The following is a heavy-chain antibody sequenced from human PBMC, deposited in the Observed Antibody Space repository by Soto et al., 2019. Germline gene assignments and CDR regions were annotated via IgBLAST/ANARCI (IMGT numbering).Heavy chain of an antibody. CDR3: ARAGSDQLLIFDY. CDR2: IYYSGST. Sequence: PSETLSLTCTVSGGSINSGDYYWSWIRQHPGKGLEWIGYIYYSGSTYNNPSLKSRVTISVDTSKNQFSLKLSSVTAADTAVYYCARAGSDQLLIFDYWGQGTLVTVSS. J-gene: IGHJ4*02. D-gene: IGHD2-2*01. V-gene: IGHV4-30-4*08. CDR1: GGSINSGDYY.